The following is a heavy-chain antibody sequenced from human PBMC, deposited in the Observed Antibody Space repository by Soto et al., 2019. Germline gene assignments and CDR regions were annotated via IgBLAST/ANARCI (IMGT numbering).Heavy chain of an antibody. D-gene: IGHD5-18*01. CDR2: INPNSGGT. CDR3: ARERIQLWLCRYYYGMDV. CDR1: GYTFTGYY. Sequence: GASVKVSCKASGYTFTGYYMHWVRQAPGQGLEWMGWINPNSGGTNYAQKFQGWVTMTRDTSISTAYMELSRLRSDDTAVYYCARERIQLWLCRYYYGMDVWGQGTTVTVSS. J-gene: IGHJ6*02. V-gene: IGHV1-2*04.